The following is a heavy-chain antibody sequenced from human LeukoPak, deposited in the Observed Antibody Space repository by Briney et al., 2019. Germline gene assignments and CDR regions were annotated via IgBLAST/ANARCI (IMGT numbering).Heavy chain of an antibody. D-gene: IGHD5-18*01. J-gene: IGHJ4*02. CDR3: AKAPGRGGYSYGHPYYFDY. Sequence: SGGSLRLSCAASGFTCSSNGMHWVRQAPGKGLGWVSGISWNSGSIGYADSVKGRFTISRDNAKNSLYLQMNSMRAEDMALYYCAKAPGRGGYSYGHPYYFDYWGQGTLVTVSS. CDR2: ISWNSGSI. CDR1: GFTCSSNG. V-gene: IGHV3-9*03.